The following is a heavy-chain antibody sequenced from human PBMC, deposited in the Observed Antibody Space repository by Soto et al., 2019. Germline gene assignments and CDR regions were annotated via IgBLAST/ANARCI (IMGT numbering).Heavy chain of an antibody. J-gene: IGHJ4*02. CDR3: ARDPFQVFGF. CDR2: IYSRGDT. Sequence: EVQLVESGGGVVQPGGSLRLSCAASGFTMRNTNMNWVRQAPGKGLEWVSVIYSRGDTYYADSVKGRFIISRDNSKNTLYLQMTSLRVEDTAVYYCARDPFQVFGFWGQGTLVTVTS. CDR1: GFTMRNTN. V-gene: IGHV3-66*01. D-gene: IGHD3-16*01.